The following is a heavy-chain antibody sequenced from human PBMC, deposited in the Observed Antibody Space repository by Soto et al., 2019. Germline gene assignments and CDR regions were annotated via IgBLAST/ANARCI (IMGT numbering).Heavy chain of an antibody. J-gene: IGHJ4*02. CDR2: ISATGGST. V-gene: IGHV3-23*01. Sequence: GGSLRLSCAASGFTFNNYAMNWVRQAPGKGLEWVATISATGGSTYYADSVKGRFTISRDNSKNTLYLQMNGLRVEDTAEYYCAKDRLAGNFDYWGQGTLVTVSS. CDR1: GFTFNNYA. CDR3: AKDRLAGNFDY.